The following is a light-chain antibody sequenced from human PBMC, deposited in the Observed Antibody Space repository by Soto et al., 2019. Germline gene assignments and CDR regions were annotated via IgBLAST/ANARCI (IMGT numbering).Light chain of an antibody. V-gene: IGKV1-5*01. CDR2: DAS. J-gene: IGKJ4*01. CDR1: QYTSNW. CDR3: HQYNSFSGT. Sequence: IQMTQSPSALSASVGDRVTITCRASQYTSNWVAWYQQKPGKAPKLLIYDASTLESGVPSRFTGSASDKEFTLTINSLQPDDFATYYCHQYNSFSGTFGGGTKVEI.